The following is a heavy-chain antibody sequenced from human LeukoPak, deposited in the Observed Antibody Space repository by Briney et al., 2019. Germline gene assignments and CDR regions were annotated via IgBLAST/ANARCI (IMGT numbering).Heavy chain of an antibody. D-gene: IGHD2-15*01. V-gene: IGHV1-2*02. CDR1: GYTFTDYY. CDR2: INPKSGGT. Sequence: ASVKVSCKASGYTFTDYYLHWVRQAPGQGLEWMGWINPKSGGTNYAQKFQGRVTMTRDTSISTAYMELSRLRSDDTAVYYCARVGLAATPFWFDPWGQGTLVTVSS. CDR3: ARVGLAATPFWFDP. J-gene: IGHJ5*02.